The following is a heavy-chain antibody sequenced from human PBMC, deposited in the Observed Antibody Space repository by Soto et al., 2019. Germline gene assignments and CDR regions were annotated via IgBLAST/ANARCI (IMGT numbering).Heavy chain of an antibody. CDR3: ASPSPNIAAAGTFDY. CDR1: GGTFSIYA. J-gene: IGHJ4*02. CDR2: IIPIIGTA. Sequence: FSVKVYCKAAGGTFSIYAISWLRQAPGQGLEWMGGIIPIIGTANYAQKFQGRVTITADESTSTAYMELSSLRSEDTAVYYCASPSPNIAAAGTFDYWGQGTLVTVSS. V-gene: IGHV1-69*13. D-gene: IGHD6-13*01.